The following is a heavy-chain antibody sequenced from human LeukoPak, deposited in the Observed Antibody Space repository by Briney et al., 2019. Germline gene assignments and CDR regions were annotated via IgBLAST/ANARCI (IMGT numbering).Heavy chain of an antibody. J-gene: IGHJ1*01. V-gene: IGHV3-23*01. CDR3: AKGRSSSWLFFQH. Sequence: GGSLRLSCAASGFTFSSYAMSWVRQAPGKGLEWVSAISGSGGSTYYADSVKARFTISRDNSKNTLYMHMNSLRDEDTAVYYCAKGRSSSWLFFQHWGQGTLVTVSS. D-gene: IGHD6-13*01. CDR2: ISGSGGST. CDR1: GFTFSSYA.